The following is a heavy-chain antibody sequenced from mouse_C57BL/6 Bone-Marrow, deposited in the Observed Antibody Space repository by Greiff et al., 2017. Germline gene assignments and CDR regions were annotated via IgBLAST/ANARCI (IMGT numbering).Heavy chain of an antibody. CDR1: GYTFTSYG. J-gene: IGHJ3*01. V-gene: IGHV1-81*01. CDR2: IYPRSGNT. CDR3: AKRVFYYSNY. Sequence: QVQLQQSGAELARPGASVKLSCKASGYTFTSYGISWVKQRTGQGLEWIGEIYPRSGNTYYNEKFKGKATLTEDKSSSTAYMELRSLTSEDSAVYFCAKRVFYYSNYWCHGTLVTVSA. D-gene: IGHD2-5*01.